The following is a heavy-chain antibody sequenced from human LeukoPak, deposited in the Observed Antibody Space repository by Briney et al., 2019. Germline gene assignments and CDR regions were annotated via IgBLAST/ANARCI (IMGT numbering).Heavy chain of an antibody. D-gene: IGHD5-18*01. V-gene: IGHV4-4*07. Sequence: PSETPSLTCTVSGGSLSRFYWAWIRQPAGRGLEWIGRIHSGGTTNYNPSLESRLTFSLDTSQNRFSLKLNSVTAADTAVYYCARDSPDGYTSGHYYYYLDVWGKGTTVTVSS. CDR3: ARDSPDGYTSGHYYYYLDV. CDR1: GGSLSRFY. CDR2: IHSGGTT. J-gene: IGHJ6*03.